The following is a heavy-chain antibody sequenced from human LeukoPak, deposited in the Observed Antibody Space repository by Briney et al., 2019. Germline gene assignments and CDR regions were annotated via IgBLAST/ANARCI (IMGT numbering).Heavy chain of an antibody. V-gene: IGHV1-18*04. CDR1: GYTFTSYG. J-gene: IGHJ4*02. Sequence: ASVKVSCKATGYTFTSYGISRVRQAPGQGLEWMGWISAYNGNTNYAQKLQGRVTMTRDTSISTAYMELSRLRSDDTAVYYCAREHLAVAGLSFDYWGQGTLVTVSS. CDR2: ISAYNGNT. D-gene: IGHD6-19*01. CDR3: AREHLAVAGLSFDY.